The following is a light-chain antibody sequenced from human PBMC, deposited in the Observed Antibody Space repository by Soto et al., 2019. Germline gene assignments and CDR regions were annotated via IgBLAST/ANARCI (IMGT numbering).Light chain of an antibody. CDR3: QQYNSWPPMWT. J-gene: IGKJ1*01. Sequence: EIVMTQSPATLSVSPGERATLSCRASQSVSSNLAWYQQKPGQAPRLLIHGASSRATGIPARFSGSGSGTQFTLTISSLQSEDFAVYYCQQYNSWPPMWTFGQGTKVDIK. V-gene: IGKV3D-15*01. CDR2: GAS. CDR1: QSVSSN.